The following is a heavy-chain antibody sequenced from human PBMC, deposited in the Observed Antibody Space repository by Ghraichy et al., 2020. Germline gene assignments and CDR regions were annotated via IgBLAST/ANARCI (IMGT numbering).Heavy chain of an antibody. D-gene: IGHD2-2*01. J-gene: IGHJ4*02. V-gene: IGHV4-34*01. Sequence: SETLSLTCAVYGGSFSGYYWSWIRQPPGKGLEWIGEINHSGSTNFNPSLKSRVTISVDTSKNQFSLKLSSVTAADTAVYYCARVQAAIWSVDYWGQGTLVTVSS. CDR3: ARVQAAIWSVDY. CDR1: GGSFSGYY. CDR2: INHSGST.